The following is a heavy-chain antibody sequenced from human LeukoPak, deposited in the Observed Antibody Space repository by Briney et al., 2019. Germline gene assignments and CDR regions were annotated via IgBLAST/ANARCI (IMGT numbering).Heavy chain of an antibody. CDR1: GFTFSSYA. Sequence: GGSLRLSCAASGFTFSSYAMSWVRQAPGKGLEWVSAISGSGGSTYYADSVKGRFTISRDNSKNTLYLQMNSLRAEDTAVYYCAKDPRYCSSTSCAYGMDVWGQGTTVTVTS. CDR2: ISGSGGST. J-gene: IGHJ6*02. CDR3: AKDPRYCSSTSCAYGMDV. D-gene: IGHD2-2*01. V-gene: IGHV3-23*01.